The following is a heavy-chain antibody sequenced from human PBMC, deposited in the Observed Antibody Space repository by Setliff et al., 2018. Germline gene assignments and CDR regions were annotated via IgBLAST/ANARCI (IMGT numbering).Heavy chain of an antibody. D-gene: IGHD2-2*01. V-gene: IGHV4-39*07. Sequence: SETLSLTCTVSGASISSSSYYWAWIRQPPGRGLELIGSIFYGGSTNYNPSLKSRVTISVDTSKNQFSLKLSSVTAADTAVYYCARVVPAAMYFDYWGQGTLVTVSS. CDR2: IFYGGST. CDR3: ARVVPAAMYFDY. J-gene: IGHJ4*02. CDR1: GASISSSSYY.